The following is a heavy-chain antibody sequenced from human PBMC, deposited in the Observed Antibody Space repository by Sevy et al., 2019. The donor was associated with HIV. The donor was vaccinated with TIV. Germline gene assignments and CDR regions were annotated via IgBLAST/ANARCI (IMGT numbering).Heavy chain of an antibody. D-gene: IGHD2-15*01. CDR3: ARELRGYCSGGSCYQIYYYGMDV. V-gene: IGHV4-59*01. CDR1: GGSISRYY. CDR2: IYYSGST. Sequence: SETLSLTCTVSGGSISRYYWSWIRQPPGKGLEWIGYIYYSGSTNYNPSLKSRVTISVDTSKNQFSLKLSSVTAADTAVYYCARELRGYCSGGSCYQIYYYGMDVWGQGTTVTVSS. J-gene: IGHJ6*02.